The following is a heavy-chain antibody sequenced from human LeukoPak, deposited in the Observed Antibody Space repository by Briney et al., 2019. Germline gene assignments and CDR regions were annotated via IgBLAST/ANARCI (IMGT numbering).Heavy chain of an antibody. CDR1: GYTFTSYG. CDR3: AREGLSSSWYDHNDY. D-gene: IGHD6-13*01. Sequence: SVKVSCKASGYTFTSYGISWVRQAPGQGLEWMGGIIPIFGTANYAQKFQGRVTITADESTSTAYMELSSLRSEDTAVYYCAREGLSSSWYDHNDYWGQGTLVTVSS. J-gene: IGHJ4*02. CDR2: IIPIFGTA. V-gene: IGHV1-69*13.